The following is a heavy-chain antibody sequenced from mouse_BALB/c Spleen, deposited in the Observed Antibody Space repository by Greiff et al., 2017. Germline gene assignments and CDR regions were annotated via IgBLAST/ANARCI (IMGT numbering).Heavy chain of an antibody. Sequence: QVQLQQSGPELVKPGASVRISCKASGYTFTSYYIHWVKQRPGQGLEWIGWIYPANGNTKYDPKFQGKATITADTSSNTAYLQLSSLTSEDTAVYYCASYDYDVGYAMDYWGQGTSVTVSS. J-gene: IGHJ4*01. CDR2: IYPANGNT. CDR1: GYTFTSYY. V-gene: IGHV1-66*01. CDR3: ASYDYDVGYAMDY. D-gene: IGHD2-4*01.